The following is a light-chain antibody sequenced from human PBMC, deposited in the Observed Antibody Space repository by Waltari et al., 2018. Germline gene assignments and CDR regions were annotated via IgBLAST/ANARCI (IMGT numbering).Light chain of an antibody. CDR2: EGT. V-gene: IGLV2-23*01. J-gene: IGLJ1*01. CDR3: CSYAGSTTFLYV. Sequence: QSALTQPASVSGSPGQSITIPCTGSSNDLGTYNLVSWYQQHPGKAPKLRIYEGTERPSGVSNRFSGSKSGNTASLTISGLQAEDEADYYCCSYAGSTTFLYVFGTGTKVTVL. CDR1: SNDLGTYNL.